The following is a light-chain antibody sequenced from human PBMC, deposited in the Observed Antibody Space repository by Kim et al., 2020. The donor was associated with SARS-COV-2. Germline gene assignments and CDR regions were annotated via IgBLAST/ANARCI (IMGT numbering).Light chain of an antibody. Sequence: EILITQSPATLSVSPGERATLSCRASQTISYNLAWYQQKAGQAPRHLIYATSTRATGVPARFSGSGSGTEFTLTISSLQSEDFAVYYCQQYNDWPPTFGQGTKVDIK. CDR1: QTISYN. CDR2: ATS. CDR3: QQYNDWPPT. V-gene: IGKV3-15*01. J-gene: IGKJ1*01.